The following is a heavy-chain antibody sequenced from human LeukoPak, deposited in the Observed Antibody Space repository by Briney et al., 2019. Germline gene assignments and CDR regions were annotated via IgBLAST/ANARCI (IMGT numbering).Heavy chain of an antibody. J-gene: IGHJ4*02. D-gene: IGHD4-17*01. CDR3: ARGDYGDYVFDY. Sequence: SETLSLTCAVYGGSFSGYYWSWIRQPPGKGLEWIGEINHSGSTNYNPSLKSRVTISVDTSKNQFSLKLSSVTAADTAVYYCARGDYGDYVFDYWGQGTLVTVSS. CDR2: INHSGST. CDR1: GGSFSGYY. V-gene: IGHV4-34*01.